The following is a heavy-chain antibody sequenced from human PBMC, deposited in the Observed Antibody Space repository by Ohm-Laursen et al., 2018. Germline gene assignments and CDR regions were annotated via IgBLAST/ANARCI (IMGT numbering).Heavy chain of an antibody. D-gene: IGHD6-13*01. CDR3: ARGGRRGSSWYRNYGMDV. J-gene: IGHJ6*02. Sequence: GTLSLTCAVYGGSFSGYYWSWIRQPPGKGLEWIGEINHSGSTNYNPSLKSRVTISVDTSKNQFSLKLSSVTAADTAVYYCARGGRRGSSWYRNYGMDVWGQGTTVTVSS. V-gene: IGHV4-34*01. CDR1: GGSFSGYY. CDR2: INHSGST.